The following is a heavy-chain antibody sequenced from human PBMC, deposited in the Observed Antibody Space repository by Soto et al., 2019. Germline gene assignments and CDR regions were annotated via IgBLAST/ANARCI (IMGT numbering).Heavy chain of an antibody. Sequence: ASVKVSCKASGYTFTGYYMHWVRQAPGQGLEWMGWINPNSGGTNYAQKFQGWVTMTRDTSISTAYVELSRLRSDDTAVYYCARACYYDSSGYYPFDYWGQGTLVTVSS. CDR2: INPNSGGT. CDR3: ARACYYDSSGYYPFDY. V-gene: IGHV1-2*04. D-gene: IGHD3-22*01. J-gene: IGHJ4*02. CDR1: GYTFTGYY.